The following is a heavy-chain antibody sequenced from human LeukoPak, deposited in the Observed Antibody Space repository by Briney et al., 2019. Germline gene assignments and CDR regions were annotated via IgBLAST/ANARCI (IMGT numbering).Heavy chain of an antibody. CDR2: INPSGGRT. D-gene: IGHD5-24*01. Sequence: ASVKVSCKASGYTFTGYFIHWVRQAPGQGLEWMGIINPSGGRTSYSQNFQGRVTMTTDMSTSTVYMELSSLRSEDTAVYYCARDPGEMATIEDYWGQGTLVTVSS. V-gene: IGHV1-46*01. J-gene: IGHJ4*02. CDR3: ARDPGEMATIEDY. CDR1: GYTFTGYF.